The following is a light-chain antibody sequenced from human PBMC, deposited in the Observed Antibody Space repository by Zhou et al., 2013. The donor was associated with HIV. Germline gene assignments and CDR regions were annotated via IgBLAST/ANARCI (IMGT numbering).Light chain of an antibody. V-gene: IGKV1-39*01. J-gene: IGKJ2*01. CDR1: QSISTY. CDR2: AAS. Sequence: DIQMTQSPSSLSASVGDRVTITCRASQSISTYLNWYQQTPGKAPKLLIYAASSLQSGVPPRFSGSESGTDFTLTISSLQPEDFATYYCQQSYSTPYTFGQGTKLEIK. CDR3: QQSYSTPYT.